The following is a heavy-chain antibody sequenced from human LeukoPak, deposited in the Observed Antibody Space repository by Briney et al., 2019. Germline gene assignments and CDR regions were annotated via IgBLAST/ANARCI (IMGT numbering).Heavy chain of an antibody. D-gene: IGHD3-9*01. V-gene: IGHV3-33*01. Sequence: PGGSLRLSCAASGFTFSSYGMHWVRQAPGKGLEWVAVIWYDGSNKYYADSVKGRFTISRDNSKNTLYLQMNSLITDDTAVYYCARDYILTGYYKTIGEYWGQGTLVTVSS. CDR1: GFTFSSYG. CDR2: IWYDGSNK. J-gene: IGHJ4*02. CDR3: ARDYILTGYYKTIGEY.